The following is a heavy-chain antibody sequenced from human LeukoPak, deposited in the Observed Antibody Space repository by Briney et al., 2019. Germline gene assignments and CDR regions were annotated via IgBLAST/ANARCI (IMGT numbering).Heavy chain of an antibody. D-gene: IGHD5-18*01. Sequence: GGSLRLSCAASGFTFSDYYMSWIRQAPGKGLEWVSYISSSGSTIYYADSVKGRFTISRDNAKNSLYLQMNSLRAEDTAVYYCARDRSSYSSIPDAFDIWGQGTMVTVSS. CDR2: ISSSGSTI. J-gene: IGHJ3*02. CDR3: ARDRSSYSSIPDAFDI. V-gene: IGHV3-11*01. CDR1: GFTFSDYY.